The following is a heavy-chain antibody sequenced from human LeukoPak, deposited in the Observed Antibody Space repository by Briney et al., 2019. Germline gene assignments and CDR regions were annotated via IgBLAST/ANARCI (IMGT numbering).Heavy chain of an antibody. V-gene: IGHV4-38-2*02. J-gene: IGHJ3*02. Sequence: SETLSLTCTVSGYSISSGYYWGWIRQPPGKGLEWIGSIYHSGSTYYNPSLKSRVAISVDTSKNQFSLKLSSVTAADTAVYYCARAKYYDFWSGRRGDAFDIWGQGTMVTVSS. D-gene: IGHD3-3*01. CDR3: ARAKYYDFWSGRRGDAFDI. CDR2: IYHSGST. CDR1: GYSISSGYY.